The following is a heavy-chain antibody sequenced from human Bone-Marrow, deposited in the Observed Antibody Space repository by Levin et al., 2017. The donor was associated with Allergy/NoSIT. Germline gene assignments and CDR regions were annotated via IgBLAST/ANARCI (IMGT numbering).Heavy chain of an antibody. CDR1: GGSISSGDYY. V-gene: IGHV4-30-4*01. CDR3: ARERGTFCSSTTCYTYTIDS. Sequence: SETLSLTCTVSGGSISSGDYYWSWIRQPPGKGLEWIGYIYYSGSTYYNPSLKSRVTISVDTSKNQFSLKLGSVTAADTAVYYCARERGTFCSSTTCYTYTIDSWGQGTLVTVSS. D-gene: IGHD2-2*02. J-gene: IGHJ4*02. CDR2: IYYSGST.